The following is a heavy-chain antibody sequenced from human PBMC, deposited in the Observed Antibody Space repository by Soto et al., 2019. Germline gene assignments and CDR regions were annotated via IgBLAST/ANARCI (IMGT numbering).Heavy chain of an antibody. D-gene: IGHD5-18*01. CDR2: IYYSGST. CDR1: GGSISSGGYY. CDR3: ARLTAYYYYYMDV. J-gene: IGHJ6*03. V-gene: IGHV4-61*08. Sequence: PSETLSLTCTVSGGSISSGGYYWSWIRQHPGKGLEWIGYIYYSGSTNYNPSLKSRVTISVDTSKNQFSLKLSCVTAADTAVYYCARLTAYYYYYMDVSGKGTTVTVSS.